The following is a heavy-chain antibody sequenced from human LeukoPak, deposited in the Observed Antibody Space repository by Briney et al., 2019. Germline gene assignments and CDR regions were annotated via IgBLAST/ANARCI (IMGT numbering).Heavy chain of an antibody. J-gene: IGHJ4*02. CDR3: ARHFRGTTVTPGLFDY. Sequence: GESLKISCRGSGYSFTSTCISRWRQMPGKGLEWMGFFYTGDSDTRYSPSFQGQVTISADKSTSTAYLQWSSLKASDTAMYYCARHFRGTTVTPGLFDYWGQGTLVTVSS. CDR1: GYSFTSTC. CDR2: FYTGDSDT. D-gene: IGHD4-17*01. V-gene: IGHV5-51*01.